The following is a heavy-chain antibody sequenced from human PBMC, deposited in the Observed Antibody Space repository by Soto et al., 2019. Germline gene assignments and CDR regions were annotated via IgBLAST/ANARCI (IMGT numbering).Heavy chain of an antibody. D-gene: IGHD6-19*01. CDR1: GGTFSSYA. J-gene: IGHJ1*01. CDR3: ARVGSGWTMGEYFQH. V-gene: IGHV1-69*13. CDR2: IIPIFGTA. Sequence: ASVKVSCKASGGTFSSYAISWVRQAPGQGLEWMGGIIPIFGTANYAQKFQGRVTITADESTSTAYMELSSLRSEDTAVYYCARVGSGWTMGEYFQHWGQGTLVTVSS.